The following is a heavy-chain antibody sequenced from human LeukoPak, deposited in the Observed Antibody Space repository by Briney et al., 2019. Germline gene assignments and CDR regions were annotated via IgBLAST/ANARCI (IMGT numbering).Heavy chain of an antibody. CDR2: IHHRAGA. CDR1: GGSFTDYY. CDR3: ARGPVRDDGLTGISYYFGLDV. D-gene: IGHD2-21*02. Sequence: SETLSLTCAVYGGSFTDYYWSWIRHLPWKGLEWIGEIHHRAGANYNPSLWGRVTISADTSKNQFSLHLTSVTAADTATFYCARGPVRDDGLTGISYYFGLDVWGHGTTVTVFS. V-gene: IGHV4-34*01. J-gene: IGHJ6*02.